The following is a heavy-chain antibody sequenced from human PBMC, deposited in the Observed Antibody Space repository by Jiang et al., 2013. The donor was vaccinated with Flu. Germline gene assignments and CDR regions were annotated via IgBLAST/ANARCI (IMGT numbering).Heavy chain of an antibody. CDR3: AKGRGSQEYYSLDV. CDR1: GFTFDDYA. Sequence: QLVESGGGLVQPGRSLRLSCAVSGFTFDDYAMHWVRQAPGKGLEWVSSLTWNSNKIAYADSVKGRFTISRDNARNSLYLQINSLRPEDTALYYCAKGRGSQEYYSLDVWGQGTTVTVSS. D-gene: IGHD2-15*01. V-gene: IGHV3-9*01. CDR2: LTWNSNKI. J-gene: IGHJ6*02.